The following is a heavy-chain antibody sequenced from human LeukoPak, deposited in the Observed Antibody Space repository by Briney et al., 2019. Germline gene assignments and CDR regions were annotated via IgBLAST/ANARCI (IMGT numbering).Heavy chain of an antibody. D-gene: IGHD2-2*01. CDR2: TRNKPNSYTT. CDR3: AREKGYCSSSRCARNAFDI. CDR1: GFTFSDHY. J-gene: IGHJ3*02. Sequence: GGSLRLSCAASGFTFSDHYMDWVRQAPGKGLEWVGRTRNKPNSYTTEYAASGRGRFTISRDDSRNSLYLQMNSLKTEDAAVYYCAREKGYCSSSRCARNAFDIWGQGTMVTVSS. V-gene: IGHV3-72*01.